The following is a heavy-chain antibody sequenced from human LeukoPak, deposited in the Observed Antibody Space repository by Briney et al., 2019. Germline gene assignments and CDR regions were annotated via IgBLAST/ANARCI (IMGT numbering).Heavy chain of an antibody. CDR1: GGTFSSYA. Sequence: ASVKVSCKASGGTFSSYAISWVRQAPGQGLEWMGRIIPILGIANYAQKFQGRVTITADKSTSTAYMELSSLRSEDTAVYYCARDSGQYGMDVWGQGTTVTVSS. J-gene: IGHJ6*02. CDR2: IIPILGIA. V-gene: IGHV1-69*04. CDR3: ARDSGQYGMDV.